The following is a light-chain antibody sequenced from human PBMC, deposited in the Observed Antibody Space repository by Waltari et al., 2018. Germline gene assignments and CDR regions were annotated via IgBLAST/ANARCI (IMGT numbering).Light chain of an antibody. J-gene: IGLJ1*01. Sequence: QSALTQPAPVSGSPGQSIPISCTRPSSHVGGYHSVSWYQQHPGKAPKLMIYDVSYRPSGVSNRFSGSKSGNTASLTISGLRSEDEADYYCTSYISSSTRYVFGAGTKVTVL. V-gene: IGLV2-14*03. CDR2: DVS. CDR3: TSYISSSTRYV. CDR1: SSHVGGYHS.